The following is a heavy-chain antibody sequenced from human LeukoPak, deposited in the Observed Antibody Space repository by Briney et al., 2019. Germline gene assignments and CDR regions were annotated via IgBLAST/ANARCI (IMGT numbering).Heavy chain of an antibody. V-gene: IGHV4-34*01. CDR1: GGSFSGYY. CDR3: AYDSSGYYNY. Sequence: PSETLSLTCAVYGGSFSGYYWSWIRQPPGKGLEWIGEINHSGSTNYNPSLKSRVTISVDTSKNQFSLKLSSVTAADTAVYYCAYDSSGYYNYWGQGTLVTVSS. D-gene: IGHD3-22*01. J-gene: IGHJ4*02. CDR2: INHSGST.